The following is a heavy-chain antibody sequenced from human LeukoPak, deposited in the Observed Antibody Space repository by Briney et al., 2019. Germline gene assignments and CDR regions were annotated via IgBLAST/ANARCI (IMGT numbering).Heavy chain of an antibody. CDR1: DFTVSSNY. V-gene: IGHV3-66*01. CDR3: ARRGGDQLLSSWFDP. Sequence: GGSLRLSCTTSDFTVSSNYMNWVRQAPGRGLEWVSVIYRDGNTYYTDSVKGRFTISRDNAKNSLYLQMNSLRAEDTAVYYCARRGGDQLLSSWFDPWGQGTLVTVSS. J-gene: IGHJ5*02. D-gene: IGHD2-2*01. CDR2: IYRDGNT.